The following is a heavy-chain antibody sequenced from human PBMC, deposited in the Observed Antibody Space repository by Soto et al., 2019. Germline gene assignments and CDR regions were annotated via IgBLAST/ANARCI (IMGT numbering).Heavy chain of an antibody. J-gene: IGHJ6*03. Sequence: PGGSLRLSCAASGFTFSSYGMHWVRQAPGKGLEWVAVISYDGSNKYYADSVKGRFTISRDNSKNTLYLQMNSLRAEDTAVYYCAKELELRQNYYYMDVWGKGTTVTVSS. CDR2: ISYDGSNK. V-gene: IGHV3-30*18. D-gene: IGHD1-7*01. CDR3: AKELELRQNYYYMDV. CDR1: GFTFSSYG.